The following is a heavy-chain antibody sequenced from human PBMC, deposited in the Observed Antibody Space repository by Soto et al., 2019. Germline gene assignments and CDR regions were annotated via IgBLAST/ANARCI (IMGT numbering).Heavy chain of an antibody. Sequence: GGSLRLSCAASGFTFRSFTMNWVRQAPGKGLEWVSTISSNSAYIYYTDALRGRFTISRDNAKNSLHLQMNSLRAEDTAVYYCTRDASRDSSARGWFDPWGPGTLSPSPQ. J-gene: IGHJ5*02. V-gene: IGHV3-21*01. CDR2: ISSNSAYI. CDR1: GFTFRSFT. CDR3: TRDASRDSSARGWFDP. D-gene: IGHD6-25*01.